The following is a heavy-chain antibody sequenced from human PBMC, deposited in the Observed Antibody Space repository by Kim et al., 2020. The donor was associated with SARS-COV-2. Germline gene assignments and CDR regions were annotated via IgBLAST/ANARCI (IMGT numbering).Heavy chain of an antibody. Sequence: GGSLRLSCAASGFTFSSYSMNWVRQAPGKGLEWVSSISSSSSYIYYADSVKGRFTISRDNSRNSLYLQMNSLRAEDTAVYYCARDRDTAFDYWGQGTLVTVSS. CDR3: ARDRDTAFDY. CDR1: GFTFSSYS. D-gene: IGHD5-18*01. J-gene: IGHJ4*02. CDR2: ISSSSSYI. V-gene: IGHV3-21*01.